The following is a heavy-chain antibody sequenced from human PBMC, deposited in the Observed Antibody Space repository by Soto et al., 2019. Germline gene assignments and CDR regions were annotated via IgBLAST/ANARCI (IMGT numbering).Heavy chain of an antibody. J-gene: IGHJ6*02. Sequence: QVQLVQSGAEVKEPGSSVKISCQASGGTFRSYALSWVRQAPGQGLEWMGGIIPLFRTPDYAQKFQGRVTITADESTSTAYMGLSSLRSEDTAIYYCARDNGRPQLGGNYYYITDVWGQGTTITVSS. CDR3: ARDNGRPQLGGNYYYITDV. D-gene: IGHD3-3*02. CDR2: IIPLFRTP. V-gene: IGHV1-69*12. CDR1: GGTFRSYA.